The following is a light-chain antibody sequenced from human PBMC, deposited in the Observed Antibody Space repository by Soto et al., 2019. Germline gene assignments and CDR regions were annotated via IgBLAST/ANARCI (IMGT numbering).Light chain of an antibody. J-gene: IGKJ1*01. Sequence: EIVMTQSPVTLSVSPGERVTLSCRASQSVSSNLAWYRQKPGQAPSLLIYGAFTRATGIPARFSGTGSGTEFTLTISSLQSEDFALYYCQQYNDWPLTFGQGTKVAIK. CDR2: GAF. CDR3: QQYNDWPLT. V-gene: IGKV3-15*01. CDR1: QSVSSN.